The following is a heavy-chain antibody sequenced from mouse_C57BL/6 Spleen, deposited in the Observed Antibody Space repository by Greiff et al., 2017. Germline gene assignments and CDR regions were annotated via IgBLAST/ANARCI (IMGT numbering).Heavy chain of an antibody. CDR3: AREDYYSNYGY. Sequence: DVQLQESGGGLVKPGGSLKLSCAASGFTFSSYTMSWVRQTPEKRLEWVATISGGGGNTYYPDSVKGRFTISRDNAKNTLYLQMSSLRSEDTALYYCAREDYYSNYGYWGQGTTLTVSS. V-gene: IGHV5-9*01. J-gene: IGHJ2*01. CDR2: ISGGGGNT. CDR1: GFTFSSYT. D-gene: IGHD2-5*01.